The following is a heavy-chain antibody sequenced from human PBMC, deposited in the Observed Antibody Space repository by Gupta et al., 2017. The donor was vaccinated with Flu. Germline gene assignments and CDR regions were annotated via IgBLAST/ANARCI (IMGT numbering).Heavy chain of an antibody. V-gene: IGHV3-30*18. CDR3: AKGGRHNWNYDGDY. CDR1: GCTFSAYG. J-gene: IGHJ4*02. CDR2: MADDGSNQ. Sequence: QAQLVQSGGGVVQPGTSLRLSCEASGCTFSAYGMHWVRQAPGKGLVWMAVMADDGSNQWYADSVRGRFTISRDNSKNTLFLQMNSLRADDTAVYYCAKGGRHNWNYDGDYWCQGTLVTGSA. D-gene: IGHD1-7*01.